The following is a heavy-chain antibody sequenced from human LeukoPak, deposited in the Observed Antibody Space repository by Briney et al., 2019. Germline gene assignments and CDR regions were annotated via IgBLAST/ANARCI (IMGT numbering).Heavy chain of an antibody. V-gene: IGHV3-9*01. CDR2: INWNSGGI. Sequence: GGSLRLSCAASGFTFDDYAMHWVRQAPGKGLEWVSGINWNSGGIVYADSVKGRFTISKDNAKTSLYLQMNSLRAEDTALYYCAKGSRGERGYFDYWGQGTLVTVSS. CDR3: AKGSRGERGYFDY. J-gene: IGHJ4*02. D-gene: IGHD3-10*01. CDR1: GFTFDDYA.